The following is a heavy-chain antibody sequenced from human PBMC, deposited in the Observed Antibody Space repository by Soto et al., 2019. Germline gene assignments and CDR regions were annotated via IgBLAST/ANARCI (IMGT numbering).Heavy chain of an antibody. CDR1: GFTFSTHW. D-gene: IGHD5-12*01. Sequence: EVQLLESGGGLIQSGGSLRLSCAASGFTFSTHWMHWVRQAPGKGLVWVSRINSDGSTTNYVDSVKGRFTISRDNAKNTVYLQMNSLRAEDTAVYYCARVPTGGYDWVWGQGTLVTVSS. V-gene: IGHV3-74*01. J-gene: IGHJ4*02. CDR3: ARVPTGGYDWV. CDR2: INSDGSTT.